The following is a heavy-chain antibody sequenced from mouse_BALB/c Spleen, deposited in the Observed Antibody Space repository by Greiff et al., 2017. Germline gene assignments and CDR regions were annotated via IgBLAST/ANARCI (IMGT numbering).Heavy chain of an antibody. CDR3: ARGGYGSSYWYFEV. J-gene: IGHJ1*01. CDR2: INPSSGYT. D-gene: IGHD1-1*01. Sequence: QVQLKQSGAELARPGASVKMSCKASGYTFTSYTMHWVKQRPGQGLEWIGYINPSSGYTNYNQKFKDKATLTADKSSSTAYMQLSSLTSEDSAVYYCARGGYGSSYWYFEVWGAGTTVTVSS. CDR1: GYTFTSYT. V-gene: IGHV1-4*01.